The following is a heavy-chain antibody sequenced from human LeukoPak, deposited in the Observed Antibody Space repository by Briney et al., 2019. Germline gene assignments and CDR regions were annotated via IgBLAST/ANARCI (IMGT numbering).Heavy chain of an antibody. Sequence: ASVKVSCKASGGTFSSYAISWVRQAPGQGLEWMGGIIPIFGTANYAQKFQGRVTITADESTSTAYMELSSLRAEDTAVYYCARALRSSSSSPFDYWGQGTLVTVSS. V-gene: IGHV1-69*13. CDR3: ARALRSSSSSPFDY. D-gene: IGHD6-6*01. CDR2: IIPIFGTA. J-gene: IGHJ4*02. CDR1: GGTFSSYA.